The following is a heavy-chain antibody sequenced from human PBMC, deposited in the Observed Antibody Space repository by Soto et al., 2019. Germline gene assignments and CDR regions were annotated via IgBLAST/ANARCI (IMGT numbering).Heavy chain of an antibody. Sequence: QMQLVQSGGGLVKPGGSLILWCKASGFTFSDYYMIWVRQTPGKGLEWLSYISDSGSTIYYADSVRARFTIFRENAANSLYLQLDGLTVGDTAFYYCARGGSGWTRGGWLGPWGQGSLVTVSS. CDR3: ARGGSGWTRGGWLGP. J-gene: IGHJ5*02. CDR2: ISDSGSTI. V-gene: IGHV3-11*01. D-gene: IGHD6-25*01. CDR1: GFTFSDYY.